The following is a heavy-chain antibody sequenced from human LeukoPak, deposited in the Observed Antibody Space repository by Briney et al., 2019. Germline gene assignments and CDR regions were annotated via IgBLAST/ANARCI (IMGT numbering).Heavy chain of an antibody. D-gene: IGHD5/OR15-5a*01. Sequence: SETLSLTCTVSGGSISSYYWSWIRQPPGKGLEWIGYIYYSGSTNYNPSLKSRVTISVDTSKNQFPLKLSSVTAADTAVYYCARVYDGKYTNWGQGTLVTVSS. CDR1: GGSISSYY. CDR2: IYYSGST. J-gene: IGHJ4*02. CDR3: ARVYDGKYTN. V-gene: IGHV4-59*01.